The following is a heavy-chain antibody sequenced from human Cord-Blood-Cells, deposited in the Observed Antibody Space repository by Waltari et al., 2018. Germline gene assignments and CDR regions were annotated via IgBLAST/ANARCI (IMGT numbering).Heavy chain of an antibody. Sequence: QVQLQQWGAGLLTPSETLSLTCAVYGGSFSGYYWSWIRQPPGKGLEWIGEINHSGSTNYNPSLKSRVTISVDTSKNQFSLKLSSVTAADTAVYYCARGNYDILTGYYSNWGQGTLVTVSS. D-gene: IGHD3-9*01. CDR3: ARGNYDILTGYYSN. CDR1: GGSFSGYY. V-gene: IGHV4-34*01. J-gene: IGHJ4*02. CDR2: INHSGST.